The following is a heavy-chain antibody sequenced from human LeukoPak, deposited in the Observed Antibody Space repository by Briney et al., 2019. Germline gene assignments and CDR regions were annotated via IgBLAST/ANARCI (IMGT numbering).Heavy chain of an antibody. CDR1: GFTFSSYW. CDR2: IKQDGSEK. Sequence: GGSLRLSCAASGFTFSSYWMSWVRQAPGKGLEWVANIKQDGSEKYYVDSVKGRFTISRDNAKNSLYLQMNSLRAEDTAVYYCAGVGVWQWLTTYYFDYWGQGTLVTVSS. V-gene: IGHV3-7*01. D-gene: IGHD6-19*01. J-gene: IGHJ4*02. CDR3: AGVGVWQWLTTYYFDY.